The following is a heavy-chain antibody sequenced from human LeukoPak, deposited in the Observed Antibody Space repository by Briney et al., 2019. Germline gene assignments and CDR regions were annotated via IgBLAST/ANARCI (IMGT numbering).Heavy chain of an antibody. Sequence: SETLSLTCAVYGGSITGYYWSWIRQTPGRGLEWVGEIHYTGATSYNPSLKSRATISTDTSKDQFSLRLGSVTAADTAVYYCARVNILTGYCFDFWGQGALVTVSS. CDR1: GGSITGYY. D-gene: IGHD3-9*01. V-gene: IGHV4-34*01. J-gene: IGHJ4*02. CDR3: ARVNILTGYCFDF. CDR2: IHYTGAT.